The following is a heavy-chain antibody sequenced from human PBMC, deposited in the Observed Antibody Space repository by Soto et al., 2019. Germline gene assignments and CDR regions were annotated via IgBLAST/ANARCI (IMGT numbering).Heavy chain of an antibody. CDR1: GFTFSSYG. Sequence: QVQLVESGGGVVQPGRSLRLSCAASGFTFSSYGMHWVRQAPGKGLEWVAVIWYDGSNKYYADSVKGRFTISRDNSKNTLYLQMNSRRAEDTAVYYCARGGVVIDYWGQGTLVTVSS. V-gene: IGHV3-33*01. J-gene: IGHJ4*02. CDR3: ARGGVVIDY. D-gene: IGHD3-3*01. CDR2: IWYDGSNK.